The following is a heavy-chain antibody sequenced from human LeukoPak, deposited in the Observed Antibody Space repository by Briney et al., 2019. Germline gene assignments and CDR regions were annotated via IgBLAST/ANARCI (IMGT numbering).Heavy chain of an antibody. CDR3: ARESGRSYYYDSSGPD. Sequence: PGGSLRLSCAASGFTFSSYGMNWVRQAPGKGLEWVSPISSSSSYIYYADSVKGRFTISRDNAKNSLYLQMNSLRAEDTAVYYCARESGRSYYYDSSGPDGGQGTLVTVSS. CDR1: GFTFSSYG. V-gene: IGHV3-21*01. D-gene: IGHD3-22*01. CDR2: ISSSSSYI. J-gene: IGHJ4*02.